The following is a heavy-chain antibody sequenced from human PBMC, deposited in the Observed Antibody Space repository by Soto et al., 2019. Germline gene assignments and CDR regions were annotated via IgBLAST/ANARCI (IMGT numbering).Heavy chain of an antibody. CDR1: GFTFTSYA. V-gene: IGHV1-18*01. Sequence: GVPVKVSCKASGFTFTSYAICWARQAPGQGLEWMGWISAYNGNTDYAQKLQGRVTMTTDTSTSTAYMELRSLRSDDTAVYYCARENDSSGYYGLWGQGTLVTVSS. D-gene: IGHD3-22*01. CDR3: ARENDSSGYYGL. CDR2: ISAYNGNT. J-gene: IGHJ4*02.